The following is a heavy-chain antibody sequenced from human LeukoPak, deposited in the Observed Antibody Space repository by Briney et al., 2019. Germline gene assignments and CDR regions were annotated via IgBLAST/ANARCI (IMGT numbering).Heavy chain of an antibody. CDR2: INSDGSST. Sequence: GGSLRLSCAASGFPFSSYGMHWVRQAPGKGLEWVSRINSDGSSTSYADSVKGRFTISRDNAKNTLYLQMNSLRAEDTAVYYCASDFWSGYYTPMGVNYWGQGTLVTVSS. CDR3: ASDFWSGYYTPMGVNY. CDR1: GFPFSSYG. D-gene: IGHD3-3*01. J-gene: IGHJ4*02. V-gene: IGHV3-74*01.